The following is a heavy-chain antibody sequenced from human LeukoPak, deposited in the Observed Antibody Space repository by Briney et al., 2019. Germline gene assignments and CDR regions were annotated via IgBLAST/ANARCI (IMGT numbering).Heavy chain of an antibody. D-gene: IGHD3-9*01. CDR2: IYYSGST. Sequence: SETLSLTCTVSGSSISSYYWSWIRQPPGKGLEWIGCIYYSGSTNYNPSLKSRVTISVDTSKNQFSLKLSSVTAADTAVYYCARGTYDILTGYFWFDPWGQGTLVTVSS. CDR3: ARGTYDILTGYFWFDP. V-gene: IGHV4-59*01. J-gene: IGHJ5*02. CDR1: GSSISSYY.